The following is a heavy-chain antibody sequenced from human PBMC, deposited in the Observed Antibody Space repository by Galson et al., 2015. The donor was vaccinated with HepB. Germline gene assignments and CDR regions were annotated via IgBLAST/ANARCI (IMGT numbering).Heavy chain of an antibody. J-gene: IGHJ4*02. Sequence: QSGAEVKKPGESLKISCKGSGYSFTSYWIGWVRQLPGKGLEWMGIIYPGDSDTRYSPSFQGQVTISADKSISTAYLQWSSLKASDTAMYYCARQPKYNWNYVAYFDYWGQGTLVTVSS. CDR3: ARQPKYNWNYVAYFDY. CDR2: IYPGDSDT. V-gene: IGHV5-51*01. D-gene: IGHD1-7*01. CDR1: GYSFTSYW.